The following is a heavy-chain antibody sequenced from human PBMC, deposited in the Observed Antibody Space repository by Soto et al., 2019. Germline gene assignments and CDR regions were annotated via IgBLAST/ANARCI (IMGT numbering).Heavy chain of an antibody. D-gene: IGHD3-16*01. V-gene: IGHV3-23*01. Sequence: EVQLWDSGGGLVQPGGSLRLSCAASGFTFSNYAMTWVRQGPGKGLEWVSGISGSGGRSYYADSVKGRFTISRDNSKSTLYLQMTRLRAEDTAVYYCAKAYFVWSSEQPYYFDYWGQGTLVTVSS. J-gene: IGHJ4*02. CDR3: AKAYFVWSSEQPYYFDY. CDR1: GFTFSNYA. CDR2: ISGSGGRS.